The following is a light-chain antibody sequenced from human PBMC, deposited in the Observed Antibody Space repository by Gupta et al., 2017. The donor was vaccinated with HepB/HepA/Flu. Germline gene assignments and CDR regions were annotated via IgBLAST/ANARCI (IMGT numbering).Light chain of an antibody. CDR3: QVWDSSTVV. V-gene: IGLV3-9*01. CDR2: RDS. Sequence: LGQTARSTCGGNNIGSKNVHWYQQKPGQAPVLVIYRDSNRPSGIPERFSGSNSGNTATLTISRAQAGDEADYYCQVWDSSTVVFGGGTKLTVL. J-gene: IGLJ2*01. CDR1: NIGSKN.